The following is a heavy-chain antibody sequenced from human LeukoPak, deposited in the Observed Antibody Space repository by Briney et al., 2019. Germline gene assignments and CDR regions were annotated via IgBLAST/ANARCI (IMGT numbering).Heavy chain of an antibody. Sequence: PGGSLRLSCAASGFTVSSNYMSWVRQAPGKGLEWVSGIYSGGSTYYADSVKGRFTISRHNSKNTLYLQMNSLRAEDTAVYYCARASPLRFLEWSYYGMDVWGQGTTVTVSS. CDR3: ARASPLRFLEWSYYGMDV. CDR1: GFTVSSNY. V-gene: IGHV3-53*04. J-gene: IGHJ6*02. CDR2: IYSGGST. D-gene: IGHD3-3*01.